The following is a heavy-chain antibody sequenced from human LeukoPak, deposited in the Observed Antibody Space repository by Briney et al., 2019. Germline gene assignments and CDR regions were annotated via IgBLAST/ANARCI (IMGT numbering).Heavy chain of an antibody. V-gene: IGHV4-31*03. CDR1: GGSINSGAYY. CDR2: IYYSGST. D-gene: IGHD3-16*02. J-gene: IGHJ4*02. CDR3: ARSHYDYVWGSYRYTPFDY. Sequence: PSQTLSLTCTVSGGSINSGAYYWSWIRQHPGKGLEWIGYIYYSGSTYYNPSLKSRVTMSVDTSKNQFSLKLSSVTAADTAVYYCARSHYDYVWGSYRYTPFDYWGQGTLVTVSS.